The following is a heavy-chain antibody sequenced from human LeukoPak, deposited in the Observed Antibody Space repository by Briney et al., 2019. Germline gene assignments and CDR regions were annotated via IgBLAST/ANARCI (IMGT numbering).Heavy chain of an antibody. CDR3: ARELSWSGRDY. CDR2: INQDGSAK. V-gene: IGHV3-7*01. Sequence: GGSLRLSCAASGFTFSGSWMRWVRQAPGEGGEWVANINQDGSAKNYLDSVKGRFTISIDRGKNSLYLQMNSLRDEDTAVYYCARELSWSGRDYGGEGTLVTVSS. D-gene: IGHD3-3*01. CDR1: GFTFSGSW. J-gene: IGHJ4*02.